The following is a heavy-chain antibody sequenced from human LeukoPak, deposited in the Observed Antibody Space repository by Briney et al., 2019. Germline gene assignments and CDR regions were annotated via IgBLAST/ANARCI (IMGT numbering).Heavy chain of an antibody. J-gene: IGHJ2*01. CDR1: GDSITNNY. V-gene: IGHV4-59*01. D-gene: IGHD3/OR15-3a*01. CDR3: ASTRTGHQYWYFDP. CDR2: ISYSGST. Sequence: PSETLSLTCTVSGDSITNNYWSWIRQPPGKGLEWIAYISYSGSTNYNPSLKSRVTISLDTSKNQLSLKVNSVTAADTAVYYCASTRTGHQYWYFDPWGRGTLVTVSS.